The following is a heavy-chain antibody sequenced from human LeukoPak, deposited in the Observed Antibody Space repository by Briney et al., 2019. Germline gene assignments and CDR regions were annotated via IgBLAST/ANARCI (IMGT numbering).Heavy chain of an antibody. CDR2: ISSSSSYT. Sequence: GGSLRLSCAASGFTFSDYYMSWIRQAPGKGLEWVSYISSSSSYTNYADSVKGRFTISRDNAKNSVYLQMNSLRAEDTAVYYCASWYPRTSFGYWGQGTLVTVSS. CDR3: ASWYPRTSFGY. V-gene: IGHV3-11*06. CDR1: GFTFSDYY. J-gene: IGHJ4*02. D-gene: IGHD1-14*01.